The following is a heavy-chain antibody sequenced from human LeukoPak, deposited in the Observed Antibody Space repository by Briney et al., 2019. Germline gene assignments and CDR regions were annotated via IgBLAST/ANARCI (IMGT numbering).Heavy chain of an antibody. CDR1: GFTFRSYW. J-gene: IGHJ4*02. V-gene: IGHV3-7*01. CDR2: IGEEGSEK. CDR3: ARGGSRGSADY. D-gene: IGHD3-10*01. Sequence: GGSLRLSCAASGFTFRSYWMSWVRQAPGKGLEWVANIGEEGSEKYYVDPVKGRFTISRDNAKNSLYLQVNSLRAEDTAVYYCARGGSRGSADYWGQGTLVTVSS.